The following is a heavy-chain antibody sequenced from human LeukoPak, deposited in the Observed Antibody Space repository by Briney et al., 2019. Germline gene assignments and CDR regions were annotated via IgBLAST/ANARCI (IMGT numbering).Heavy chain of an antibody. Sequence: GGSLRLSCAASGFTFSSYSMNWVRQAPGKGLEWVSYISSSSSTIYYADSVKGRFTISRDNAKNSLYLQMNSLRAEDTAVYYCARDSPKGYSYAYDYWGQGTLVTVSS. CDR1: GFTFSSYS. J-gene: IGHJ4*02. CDR3: ARDSPKGYSYAYDY. CDR2: ISSSSSTI. V-gene: IGHV3-48*01. D-gene: IGHD5-18*01.